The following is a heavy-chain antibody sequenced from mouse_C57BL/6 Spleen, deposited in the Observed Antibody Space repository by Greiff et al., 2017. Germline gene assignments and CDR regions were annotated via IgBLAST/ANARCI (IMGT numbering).Heavy chain of an antibody. CDR1: GYAFSSSW. J-gene: IGHJ3*01. V-gene: IGHV1-82*01. CDR2: IYPGDGDT. D-gene: IGHD4-1*01. Sequence: VKLMESGPELVKPGASVKISCKASGYAFSSSWMNWVKQRPGKGLEWIGRIYPGDGDTNYNGKFKGKATLTADKSSSTAYMQLSSLTSEDSAVYFCARGSNWGFAYWGQGTLVTVSA. CDR3: ARGSNWGFAY.